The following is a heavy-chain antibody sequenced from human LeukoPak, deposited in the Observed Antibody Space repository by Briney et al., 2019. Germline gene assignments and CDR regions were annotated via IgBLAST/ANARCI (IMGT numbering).Heavy chain of an antibody. CDR2: IYYSGST. CDR1: GGSISSYY. V-gene: IGHV4-59*01. CDR3: ARVLVAAKPRFDY. Sequence: SETLSLTCTVSGGSISSYYWSWIRQPPGKGLEWIGYIYYSGSTNYNPSLKSRVTISVDTSKNQFSLKLSSVTAADTAVYYCARVLVAAKPRFDYWGQGTLVIVSS. D-gene: IGHD1-26*01. J-gene: IGHJ4*02.